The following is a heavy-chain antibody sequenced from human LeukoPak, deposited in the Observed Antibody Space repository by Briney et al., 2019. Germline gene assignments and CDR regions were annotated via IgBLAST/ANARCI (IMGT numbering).Heavy chain of an antibody. CDR1: GFTFSSYS. J-gene: IGHJ5*02. CDR2: ISSSSSTI. Sequence: GGSLRLSCAASGFTFSSYSMNWVRQAPGKGLEWVSYISSSSSTIYYADSVKGRFTISRDNAKNSLYLQMNSLRDEDKAVYYCARGSAAERGYSGYDSWGQGTLVTVSS. CDR3: ARGSAAERGYSGYDS. D-gene: IGHD5-12*01. V-gene: IGHV3-48*02.